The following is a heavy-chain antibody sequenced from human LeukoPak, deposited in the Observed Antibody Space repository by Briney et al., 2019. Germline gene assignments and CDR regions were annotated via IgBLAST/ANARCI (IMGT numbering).Heavy chain of an antibody. J-gene: IGHJ4*01. CDR1: GGSFRGYY. CDR2: IYRSGST. CDR3: ARRSTTWFKFFDY. Sequence: PSETLSLTCAVYGGSFRGYYWSWIRQPPGKGLEWIGEIYRSGSTNYNPSLQSRVTISLDKSKKQFSLNLSTLTAADTAIYYCARRSTTWFKFFDYWGHGALVTVSS. V-gene: IGHV4-34*01. D-gene: IGHD6-13*01.